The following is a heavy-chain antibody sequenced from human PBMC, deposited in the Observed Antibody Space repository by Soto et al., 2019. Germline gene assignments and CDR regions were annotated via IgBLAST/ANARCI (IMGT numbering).Heavy chain of an antibody. J-gene: IGHJ6*02. CDR2: IYPGDSDT. CDR3: ASHWTGNLQSSYYSCMDV. CDR1: GYSFTSYW. D-gene: IGHD4-4*01. Sequence: PGESLKISCKGSGYSFTSYWIAWVRQMPGKGLEWMGIIYPGDSDTRYSPSFQGQVTISADKSISTAYLQWSSLKASDTAMYYCASHWTGNLQSSYYSCMDVWGQGTTVTVSS. V-gene: IGHV5-51*01.